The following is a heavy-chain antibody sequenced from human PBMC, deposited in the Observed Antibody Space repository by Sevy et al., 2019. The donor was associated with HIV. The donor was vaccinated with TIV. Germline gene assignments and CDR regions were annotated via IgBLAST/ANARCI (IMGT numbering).Heavy chain of an antibody. J-gene: IGHJ4*02. CDR2: IYHGGST. Sequence: GSLRLSCAVSGGSITNMNWWIWVRQPPGKGLEWIGEIYHGGSTNYNPSLKSRVTISTDESKNQFSLRLNSVTAADTAVYYCARGALGTGSGWFDYWGQGTLVTVSS. D-gene: IGHD6-19*01. CDR1: GGSITNMNW. CDR3: ARGALGTGSGWFDY. V-gene: IGHV4-4*02.